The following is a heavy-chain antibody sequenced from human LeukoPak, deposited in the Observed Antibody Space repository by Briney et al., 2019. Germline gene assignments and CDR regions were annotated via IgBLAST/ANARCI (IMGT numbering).Heavy chain of an antibody. CDR1: GGSISSYY. D-gene: IGHD4-17*01. CDR3: ARGSGDYFYYYMDV. CDR2: IYYSGST. Sequence: SETLSLTCTVSGGSISSYYWSWIRQPPGKGLEWIGYIYYSGSTNYNPSLKSRVTMSVDTSKNQFSLKLSSVTAADTAVYYCARGSGDYFYYYMDVWGKGTTVTISS. V-gene: IGHV4-59*12. J-gene: IGHJ6*03.